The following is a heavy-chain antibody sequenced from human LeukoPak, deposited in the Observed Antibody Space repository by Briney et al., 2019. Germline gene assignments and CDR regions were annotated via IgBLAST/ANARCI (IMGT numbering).Heavy chain of an antibody. D-gene: IGHD3-3*01. V-gene: IGHV4-34*01. J-gene: IGHJ5*02. CDR3: ARHTYDFWSGYPIVYWFDP. CDR2: ISDSGTT. Sequence: SETLSLTCGVYGGSFSAYYWNWIRQPPGKGLEWIGKISDSGTTEYNPSLKSQVTISLDTSKNQFSLKLSSVTAADTAVYYCARHTYDFWSGYPIVYWFDPWGQGTLVTVSS. CDR1: GGSFSAYY.